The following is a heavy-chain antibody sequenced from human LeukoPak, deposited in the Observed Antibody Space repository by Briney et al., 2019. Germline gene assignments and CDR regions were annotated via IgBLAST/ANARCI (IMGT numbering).Heavy chain of an antibody. CDR1: GFTFSNYW. CDR2: IYVDGRTT. V-gene: IGHV3-74*01. CDR3: IRDFRSADL. Sequence: GGSLRLSCVASGFTFSNYWMHWVRQPPGKGLVWVSRIYVDGRTTNYADSVKGRFTISRDNAKNTVYLEMNSLSVEDTATYYCIRDFRSADLWGQGTLDTVTS. J-gene: IGHJ5*02.